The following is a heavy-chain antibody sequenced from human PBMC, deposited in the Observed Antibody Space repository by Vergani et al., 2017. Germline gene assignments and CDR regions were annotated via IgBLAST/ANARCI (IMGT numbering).Heavy chain of an antibody. CDR1: GFTLSNYD. V-gene: IGHV3-30*02. D-gene: IGHD3-10*01. Sequence: QVQLVESGGGVVQRGGSLRLSCATSGFTLSNYDMQWIRQGPGKGLEFVAFIQFDGSNQYYADSVKGRFTLSRDNSKNTLYLQMNSLRAEDTAVYYCARGSSVLLWFGELPFDYWGQGTLVTVSS. CDR2: IQFDGSNQ. CDR3: ARGSSVLLWFGELPFDY. J-gene: IGHJ4*02.